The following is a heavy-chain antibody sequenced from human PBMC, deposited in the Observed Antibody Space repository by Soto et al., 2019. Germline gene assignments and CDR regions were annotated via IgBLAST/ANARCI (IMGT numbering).Heavy chain of an antibody. CDR3: ARDSVGVDTAMFYCYGMDV. CDR2: IIPIFGTA. Sequence: QVQLVQSGAEVKKPGSSVKVSCKASGGTFSSYAISWVRQAPGQGLEWMGGIIPIFGTANYAQKFQGRVTITADESTSTAYMELGSLRAEDTAVYYCARDSVGVDTAMFYCYGMDVWGQGTTVTVSS. D-gene: IGHD5-18*01. CDR1: GGTFSSYA. V-gene: IGHV1-69*12. J-gene: IGHJ6*02.